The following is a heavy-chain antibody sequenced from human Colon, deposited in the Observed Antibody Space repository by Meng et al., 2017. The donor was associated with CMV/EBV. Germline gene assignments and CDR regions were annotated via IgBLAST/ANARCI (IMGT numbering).Heavy chain of an antibody. D-gene: IGHD6-19*01. CDR3: AREGSGWYKY. Sequence: ESLKISCAASGFTISSSYMAWIRQAPGKGLEWIGEISHSGSTNYNPSLKSRVSISVDTSKNQFSLKLSSVTAADTAVYYCAREGSGWYKYWGQGTLVTVSS. J-gene: IGHJ4*02. CDR2: ISHSGST. CDR1: GFTISSSY. V-gene: IGHV4-34*01.